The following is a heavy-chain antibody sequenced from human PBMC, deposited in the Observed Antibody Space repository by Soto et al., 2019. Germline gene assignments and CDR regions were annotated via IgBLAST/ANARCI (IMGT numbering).Heavy chain of an antibody. D-gene: IGHD1-1*01. J-gene: IGHJ4*02. CDR2: INHSGTT. V-gene: IGHV4-34*01. CDR1: GGSFSCYY. Sequence: SEILSLTCAVYGGSFSCYYWSCIRQPPGKGLEWIAEINHSGTTNYNPSLKSRVSISLDTSKNQFSLSLGSVTAADTAVYYCARGGVTGGAFSTKLFDYWGQGALVTVSS. CDR3: ARGGVTGGAFSTKLFDY.